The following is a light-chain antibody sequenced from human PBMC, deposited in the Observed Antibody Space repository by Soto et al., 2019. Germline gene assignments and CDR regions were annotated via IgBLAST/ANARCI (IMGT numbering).Light chain of an antibody. J-gene: IGKJ4*01. Sequence: EIVMTQSPATLSVSPGERATLSCRASQSVSSDLAWYQQKPGQAPRLLIYRASTRATGIPARFSGSGSGTEFTLTINSLQSEDFAVYYCQQYNNWSVFGGGTKVEI. CDR3: QQYNNWSV. V-gene: IGKV3-15*01. CDR1: QSVSSD. CDR2: RAS.